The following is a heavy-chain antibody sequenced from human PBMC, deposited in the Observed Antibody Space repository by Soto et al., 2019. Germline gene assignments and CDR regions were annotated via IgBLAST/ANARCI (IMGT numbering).Heavy chain of an antibody. CDR1: GVTFSNYA. CDR2: IWSDGTNK. J-gene: IGHJ4*02. D-gene: IGHD3-22*01. V-gene: IGHV3-33*01. Sequence: QVQLVGSGGGVVQPGRSLRLSCAASGVTFSNYAMHWVRQAPGKGLEWVAVIWSDGTNKYYADSVKGRFTISRDKSKNTLYLQMNSLRAEDTAVYYCAIAPLTIYDTSGYYDYWGQGIQVTVSS. CDR3: AIAPLTIYDTSGYYDY.